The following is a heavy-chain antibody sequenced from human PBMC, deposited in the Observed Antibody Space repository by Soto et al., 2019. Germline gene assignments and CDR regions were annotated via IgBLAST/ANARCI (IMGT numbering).Heavy chain of an antibody. D-gene: IGHD2-15*01. CDR1: GGSISSSSYY. V-gene: IGHV4-39*01. CDR2: IYYSGST. Sequence: SETLSLTCTVSGGSISSSSYYWGWIRQPPGKGLEWIGSIYYSGSTYYNPSLKSRVTISVDTSKNQFSLKLSSVTAADTAVYYWASPRGWVVIPGVWVDYYGMDVWGQGTTVTVSS. J-gene: IGHJ6*02. CDR3: ASPRGWVVIPGVWVDYYGMDV.